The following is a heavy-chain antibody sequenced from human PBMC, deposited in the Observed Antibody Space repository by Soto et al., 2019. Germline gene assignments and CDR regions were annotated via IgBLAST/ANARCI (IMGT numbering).Heavy chain of an antibody. CDR2: FYYSGYT. Sequence: PSETLSLTCTVSGGSISSSSYYWGWIRQPPGKRMEWIGSFYYSGYTYYNPSLKSRVTISVDTSKNQFSLKLSSVTAADTAVYYCARHNGPLYVGYYYDMDVWGQGTTVTVS. CDR3: ARHNGPLYVGYYYDMDV. CDR1: GGSISSSSYY. D-gene: IGHD3-16*01. V-gene: IGHV4-39*01. J-gene: IGHJ6*02.